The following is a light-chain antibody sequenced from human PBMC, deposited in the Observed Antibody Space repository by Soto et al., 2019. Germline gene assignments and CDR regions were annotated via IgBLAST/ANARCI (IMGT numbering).Light chain of an antibody. V-gene: IGLV3-1*01. CDR2: QDS. CDR1: KLGDKY. Sequence: SYELTQPPSVSVSPGQTASITCSGDKLGDKYACWYQQKPGQSPVLVIYQDSKRPSGIPERFSGSNSGNTATLTISGTQARDEADYYCQAWDSGVVFGGGTK. CDR3: QAWDSGVV. J-gene: IGLJ2*01.